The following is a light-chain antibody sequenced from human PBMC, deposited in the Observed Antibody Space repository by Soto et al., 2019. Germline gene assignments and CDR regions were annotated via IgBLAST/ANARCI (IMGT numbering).Light chain of an antibody. CDR2: GAS. CDR1: RSVNGN. V-gene: IGKV3-15*01. Sequence: EIVMTQSPATLSVSPGERATLSCRASRSVNGNLAWYQHKPGQAPRLLIYGASTRATGIPGRFSGSESGTEFTLNISSLQSEDSAVYSCQQYNNWRPLTFGGGTKVEI. J-gene: IGKJ4*01. CDR3: QQYNNWRPLT.